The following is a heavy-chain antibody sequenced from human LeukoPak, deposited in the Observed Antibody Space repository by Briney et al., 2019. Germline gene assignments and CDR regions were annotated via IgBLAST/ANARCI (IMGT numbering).Heavy chain of an antibody. CDR2: IKGDGSAK. D-gene: IGHD5-18*01. V-gene: IGHV3-7*01. CDR1: GFAFSDSW. CDR3: ARDRGWIQHDI. Sequence: AGGSLRLSCAASGFAFSDSWMTWIRQAPGKGLEWVAFIKGDGSAKKYVDSVEGRFTISRDNAKNSLFLQMNSLRAEDTAVYYCARDRGWIQHDIWGQGTMVTVSS. J-gene: IGHJ3*02.